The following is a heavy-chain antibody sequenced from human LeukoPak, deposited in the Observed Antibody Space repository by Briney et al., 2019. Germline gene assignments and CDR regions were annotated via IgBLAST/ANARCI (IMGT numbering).Heavy chain of an antibody. Sequence: SETLSLTCTVSGGSISSYYWSWIRQPPGKGLEWIGYIYYSGSTNYNPSLESRVTISVDTSKNQFSLKLSSVTAADTAVYYCARGTPSAVMVGWYFDLWGRGTLVTVSS. J-gene: IGHJ2*01. V-gene: IGHV4-59*01. D-gene: IGHD2-21*01. CDR2: IYYSGST. CDR1: GGSISSYY. CDR3: ARGTPSAVMVGWYFDL.